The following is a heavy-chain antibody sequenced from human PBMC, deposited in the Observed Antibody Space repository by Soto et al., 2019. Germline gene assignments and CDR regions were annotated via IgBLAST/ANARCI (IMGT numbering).Heavy chain of an antibody. D-gene: IGHD6-6*01. CDR3: AHSTSSSSGGFDY. V-gene: IGHV2-5*01. CDR2: IYWSDDK. J-gene: IGHJ4*02. Sequence: QITLKESGPTLVKPTQTLTLTCTFSGFSISTGGVGVGWIRQPPGKALEWLGIIYWSDDKRYSPSLESRLTITKDAAKEQVVLTMTNMDPVDTATYYCAHSTSSSSGGFDYWGQGTLVTVSS. CDR1: GFSISTGGVG.